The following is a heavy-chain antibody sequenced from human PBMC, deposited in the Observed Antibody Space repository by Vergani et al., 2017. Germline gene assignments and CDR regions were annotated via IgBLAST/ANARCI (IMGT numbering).Heavy chain of an antibody. D-gene: IGHD2-2*01. CDR1: GGSFSGYY. Sequence: QVQLQESGPGLVKPSQTLSLTCAVYGGSFSGYYWSWIRQPPGKGLEWIGEINHSGSTNYNPSLKSRVTISVDTSKNQYSLKLSSVTAAETAVYYCARGYSKYGSSTSCRYYYYYYGMDVWGQGTTVTVSS. CDR3: ARGYSKYGSSTSCRYYYYYYGMDV. CDR2: INHSGST. J-gene: IGHJ6*02. V-gene: IGHV4-34*09.